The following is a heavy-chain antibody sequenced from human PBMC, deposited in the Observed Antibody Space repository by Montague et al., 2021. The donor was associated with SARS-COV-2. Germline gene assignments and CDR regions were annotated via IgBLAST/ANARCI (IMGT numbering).Heavy chain of an antibody. CDR3: TREGYQVLWSDYYYYGMDV. Sequence: SETLSLTCAVYGGSFSGYYWSWIRQPPGKGLEWIGEINHSGSTNYNPSLKSRVTISVDTSKNQFSLKLSSVTAADTAVCYCTREGYQVLWSDYYYYGMDVWGQGTTVTVSS. CDR2: INHSGST. V-gene: IGHV4-34*01. CDR1: GGSFSGYY. D-gene: IGHD2-2*01. J-gene: IGHJ6*02.